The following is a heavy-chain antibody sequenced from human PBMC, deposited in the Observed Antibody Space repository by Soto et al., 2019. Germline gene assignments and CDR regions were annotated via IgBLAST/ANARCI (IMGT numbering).Heavy chain of an antibody. V-gene: IGHV3-11*01. Sequence: GGSLRLSCAASGFTFSDYYMSWIRQAPGKGLEWVSYISSSGSTIYYADSVKGRFTISRDNAKNSLYLQMNSLRAEDTAVYYCASSSSGYYYYYMDVWGKGTTVTVSS. J-gene: IGHJ6*03. CDR2: ISSSGSTI. D-gene: IGHD6-6*01. CDR1: GFTFSDYY. CDR3: ASSSSGYYYYYMDV.